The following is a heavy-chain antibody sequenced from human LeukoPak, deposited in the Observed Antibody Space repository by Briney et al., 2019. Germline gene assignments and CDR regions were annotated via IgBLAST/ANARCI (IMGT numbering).Heavy chain of an antibody. Sequence: ASVKVSCKASGYTFNSYDISWVRQAPGQGLEWMAWISTYNGNTNYALKFQGRVTMTRDTSTSTVYMELSSLRSEDTAVYYCARGIAAAPYYFDYWGQGTLVTVSS. CDR2: ISTYNGNT. CDR1: GYTFNSYD. D-gene: IGHD6-13*01. V-gene: IGHV1-18*01. J-gene: IGHJ4*02. CDR3: ARGIAAAPYYFDY.